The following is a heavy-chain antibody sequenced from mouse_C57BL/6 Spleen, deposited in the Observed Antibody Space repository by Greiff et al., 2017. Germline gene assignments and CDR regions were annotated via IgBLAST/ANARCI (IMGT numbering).Heavy chain of an antibody. D-gene: IGHD3-2*02. CDR1: GYAFTNYL. V-gene: IGHV1-54*01. CDR3: AREDSSGSFAY. CDR2: INPGSGRP. J-gene: IGHJ3*01. Sequence: QVQLKQSGAELVRPGTSVKVSCKASGYAFTNYLLEWVKQRPGQGLEWIGVINPGSGRPNYNEKFTGKATLTADKSSSTADVQLHSLTSEDSAVYCCAREDSSGSFAYWGQGTLVTVSA.